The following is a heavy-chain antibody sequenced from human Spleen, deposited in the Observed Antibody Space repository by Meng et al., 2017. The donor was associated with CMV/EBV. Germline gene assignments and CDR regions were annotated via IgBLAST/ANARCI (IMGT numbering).Heavy chain of an antibody. CDR3: ARDQQHYGMDV. V-gene: IGHV3-66*02. J-gene: IGHJ6*02. CDR1: GFTVSSNY. D-gene: IGHD6-13*01. Sequence: GESLKISCAASGFTVSSNYMSWVRQAPGKGLEWVSVIYSGGSTYYADSVKGRFTISRDNSKNTLYLQMNSLRAEDTAVYYCARDQQHYGMDVWGQGTTVTVS. CDR2: IYSGGST.